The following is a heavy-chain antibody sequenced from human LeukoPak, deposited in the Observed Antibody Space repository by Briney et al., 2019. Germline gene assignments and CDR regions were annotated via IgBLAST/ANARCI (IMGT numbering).Heavy chain of an antibody. CDR1: GFTFSDYY. Sequence: GGSLRLSCAASGFTFSDYYMSWIRQAPGKGLEWVSYISSSSSYTNYADSAKGRFTISRDNAKNSLYLQMNSLRAEDTAVYYCARVAGEYCSSTSCYYFDYWGQGTLVTVSS. CDR2: ISSSSSYT. V-gene: IGHV3-11*06. CDR3: ARVAGEYCSSTSCYYFDY. J-gene: IGHJ4*02. D-gene: IGHD2-2*01.